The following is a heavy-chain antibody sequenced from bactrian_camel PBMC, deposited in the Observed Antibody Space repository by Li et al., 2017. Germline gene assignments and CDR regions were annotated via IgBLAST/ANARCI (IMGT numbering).Heavy chain of an antibody. V-gene: IGHV3S54*01. Sequence: VQLVESGGGAVQAGGSLRLSCAASGNTYVSNCMGWFRQAPGKEREGVAIIQPFSDAKYYADSVKGRFTISQDPTKNAVYLQMDSLTPEDTAMYYCVADCELRYDYFDFNVGSWGQGTQVTVS. J-gene: IGHJ4*01. CDR1: GNTYVSNC. D-gene: IGHD3*01. CDR3: VADCELRYDYFDFNVGS. CDR2: IQPFSDAK.